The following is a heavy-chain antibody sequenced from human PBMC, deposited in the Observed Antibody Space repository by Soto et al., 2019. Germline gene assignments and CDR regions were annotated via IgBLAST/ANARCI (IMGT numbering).Heavy chain of an antibody. V-gene: IGHV1-69*01. D-gene: IGHD6-6*01. CDR1: GYTFTSYY. CDR3: ARESALIRIAARPGAFDY. Sequence: QVQLVQSGAEVKKPGASVNVSCKASGYTFTSYYVHWVRQAPGQGLEWMGGIIPIFGTAHYAQKFQGRVTITADESTSTAYMELSSLRSEDTAVYYCARESALIRIAARPGAFDYWGQGTLVTVSS. CDR2: IIPIFGTA. J-gene: IGHJ4*02.